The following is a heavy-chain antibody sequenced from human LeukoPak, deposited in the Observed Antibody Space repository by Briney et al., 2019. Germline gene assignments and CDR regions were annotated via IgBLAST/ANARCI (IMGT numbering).Heavy chain of an antibody. CDR3: ARGSGGVGDAFDI. J-gene: IGHJ3*02. CDR1: GYTFTGYY. D-gene: IGHD2-8*02. CDR2: INPNSGGT. V-gene: IGHV1-2*02. Sequence: ASVTVSCKASGYTFTGYYMHWVRQAPGQGLEWMGWINPNSGGTNYAQKFQGRVTMTRDTSISTAYMELSRLRSDDTAVYYCARGSGGVGDAFDIWGQGTMVTVSS.